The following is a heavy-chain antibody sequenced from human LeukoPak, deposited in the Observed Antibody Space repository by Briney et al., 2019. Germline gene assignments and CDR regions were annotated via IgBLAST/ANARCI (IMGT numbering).Heavy chain of an antibody. V-gene: IGHV1-69*05. CDR3: ARVPGGDRTTGGYFDY. J-gene: IGHJ4*02. CDR2: IIPIFGTA. D-gene: IGHD2-8*01. Sequence: SVKVSCKASGGTFSSYAISWVRHPPGQGLEWMGRIIPIFGTANYAQKFQGRVTITTDESTSTAYMELSSLRSEDTAVYYCARVPGGDRTTGGYFDYWGRGTLVSV. CDR1: GGTFSSYA.